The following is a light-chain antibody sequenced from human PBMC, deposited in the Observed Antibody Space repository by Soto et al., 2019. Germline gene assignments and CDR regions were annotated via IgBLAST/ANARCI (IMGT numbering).Light chain of an antibody. CDR3: QSYDSSNQV. V-gene: IGLV6-57*01. J-gene: IGLJ2*01. CDR2: EDN. Sequence: LTQPHSVSASPGKTVTISCTRSSGSIASNYVQWYQQRPGSSPTTVIYEDNQRPSGVPDRFSGSIDSSSNSASLTISGLKTEDEADYYCQSYDSSNQVFGGGTKLTVL. CDR1: SGSIASNY.